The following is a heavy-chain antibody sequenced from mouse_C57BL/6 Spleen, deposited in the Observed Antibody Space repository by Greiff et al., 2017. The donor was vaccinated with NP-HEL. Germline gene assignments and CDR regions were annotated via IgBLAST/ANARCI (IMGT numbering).Heavy chain of an antibody. CDR1: GYTFTSYW. CDR2: IDPSDSYT. Sequence: QVQLKQPGAELVKPGASVKLSCKASGYTFTSYWMQWVKQRPGQGLEWIGEIDPSDSYTNYNQKFKGKATLTVVTSSSTAYMQLSSLTSEDSAVYYCAYYYGSYFDYWGQGTTLTVSS. V-gene: IGHV1-50*01. J-gene: IGHJ2*01. D-gene: IGHD1-1*01. CDR3: AYYYGSYFDY.